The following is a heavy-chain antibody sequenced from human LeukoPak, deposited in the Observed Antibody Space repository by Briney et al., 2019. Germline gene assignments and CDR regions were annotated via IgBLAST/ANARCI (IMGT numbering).Heavy chain of an antibody. CDR2: ISGSGSTI. J-gene: IGHJ4*02. CDR1: GFTLSSYE. CDR3: AGSYGRGYFDY. V-gene: IGHV3-48*03. D-gene: IGHD5-18*01. Sequence: GGSLRLSCAASGFTLSSYEMNWVRQAPGKGLEWVSYISGSGSTIYYADSVKGRFTISRDNAKNSLYLQMNSLRAEDTAVYYCAGSYGRGYFDYWGQGTLVTVSS.